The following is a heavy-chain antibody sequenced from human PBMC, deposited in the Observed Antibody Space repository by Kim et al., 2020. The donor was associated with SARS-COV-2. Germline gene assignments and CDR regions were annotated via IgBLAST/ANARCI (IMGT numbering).Heavy chain of an antibody. CDR3: ARHEGYYDSSGYPSGMDV. CDR1: GYSFTSYW. V-gene: IGHV5-10-1*01. J-gene: IGHJ6*02. D-gene: IGHD3-22*01. Sequence: GESLKISCKGSGYSFTSYWISWVRQMPGKGLEWMGRIDPSDSYTNYSPSFQGHVTISADKSISTAYLQWSSLKASDTAMYYCARHEGYYDSSGYPSGMDVWGQGTTVTVSS. CDR2: IDPSDSYT.